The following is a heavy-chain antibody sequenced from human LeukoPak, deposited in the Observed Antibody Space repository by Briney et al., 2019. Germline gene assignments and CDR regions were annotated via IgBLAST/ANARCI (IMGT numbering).Heavy chain of an antibody. CDR3: ARLLYGDYGVFDS. CDR1: EYTFTSYW. Sequence: GESLKISCKGSEYTFTSYWIGWVRQMPGKGLEWMGIIYPGDSDTRYSPSFQGQVTFSADKSISTAYLQWSSLKASDTAMYYCARLLYGDYGVFDSWGQGALVTVSS. J-gene: IGHJ4*02. CDR2: IYPGDSDT. D-gene: IGHD4-17*01. V-gene: IGHV5-51*01.